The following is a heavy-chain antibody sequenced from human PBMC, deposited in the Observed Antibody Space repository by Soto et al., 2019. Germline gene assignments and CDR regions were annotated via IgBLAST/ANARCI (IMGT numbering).Heavy chain of an antibody. J-gene: IGHJ6*02. CDR3: ANALALYYYGMDV. Sequence: PGGSLRLSCAASGFTFDDYTMHWVRQAPGKGLEWVSLISWDGGSTYYANSVKGRFTISRDNSKNSLYLQMNSLRTEDTALYYCANALALYYYGMDVWGQATPVTVSS. CDR1: GFTFDDYT. V-gene: IGHV3-43*01. CDR2: ISWDGGST.